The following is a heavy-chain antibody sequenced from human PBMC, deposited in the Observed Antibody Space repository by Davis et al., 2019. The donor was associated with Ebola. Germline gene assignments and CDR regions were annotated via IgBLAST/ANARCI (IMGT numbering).Heavy chain of an antibody. V-gene: IGHV3-15*01. J-gene: IGHJ4*02. CDR3: TTAVQDSSSWLTY. D-gene: IGHD6-13*01. CDR1: GFTFSKAW. Sequence: PGGSLRLSCAASGFTFSKAWMTWGRQAPGKGLEGVGRIKSKTDGGTIDYAAPVKGRFTISRDDSKNTLFLQMNSLKIEDTAVYYCTTAVQDSSSWLTYWGQGTLVTVSS. CDR2: IKSKTDGGTI.